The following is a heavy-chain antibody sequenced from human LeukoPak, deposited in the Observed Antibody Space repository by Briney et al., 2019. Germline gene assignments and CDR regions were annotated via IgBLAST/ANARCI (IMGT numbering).Heavy chain of an antibody. D-gene: IGHD3-9*01. CDR2: ISGSGGST. Sequence: GGSLRLSCAASGFTFSTYTMNWVRQAPGKGLEWVSAISGSGGSTYYADSVKGRFTISRDNSKNTLYLQMNSLRAEDTAVYYCAKGEVQYYDILTGYSNFDYWGQGTLVTVSS. CDR1: GFTFSTYT. V-gene: IGHV3-23*01. J-gene: IGHJ4*02. CDR3: AKGEVQYYDILTGYSNFDY.